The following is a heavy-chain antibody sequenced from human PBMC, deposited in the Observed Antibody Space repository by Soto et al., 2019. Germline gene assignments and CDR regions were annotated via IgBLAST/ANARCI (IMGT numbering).Heavy chain of an antibody. CDR3: ATDSPSYTASHFSFDS. Sequence: PGGSLRLSCAAFGFAFNKYAMTWVRQAPGKGLQWVSSITSNGDSTYYADSVKGRFTISRDNSKNTLYLQMNSLRADDTAVFYCATDSPSYTASHFSFDSWGQGTLVTVSS. J-gene: IGHJ4*02. V-gene: IGHV3-23*01. D-gene: IGHD4-4*01. CDR2: ITSNGDST. CDR1: GFAFNKYA.